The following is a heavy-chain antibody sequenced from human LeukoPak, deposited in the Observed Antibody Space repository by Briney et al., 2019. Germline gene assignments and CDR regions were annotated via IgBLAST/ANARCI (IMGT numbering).Heavy chain of an antibody. Sequence: GTSVKVSCKASGFTFTSSAVQWVRQARGQRLEWIGWIVVGSGNTNYAQKFQERVTITRDMSTSTAYMELSSLRSEDTAVYYCARGISEFIWNWFDPWGQGTLVTVSS. D-gene: IGHD2-15*01. CDR1: GFTFTSSA. CDR2: IVVGSGNT. V-gene: IGHV1-58*01. J-gene: IGHJ5*02. CDR3: ARGISEFIWNWFDP.